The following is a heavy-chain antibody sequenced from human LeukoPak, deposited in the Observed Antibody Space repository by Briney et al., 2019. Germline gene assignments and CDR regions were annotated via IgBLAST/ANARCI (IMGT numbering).Heavy chain of an antibody. D-gene: IGHD6-19*01. Sequence: PSETLSLTCTVSGGSISSGSYYWSWIRQPPGKGLEWIGSIYYSGSTNYNPSLKSRVTISVDTSKNQFSLKLSSVTAADTAVYYCAREYSSGWYKWFDPWGQGTLVTVSS. CDR2: IYYSGST. CDR1: GGSISSGSYY. CDR3: AREYSSGWYKWFDP. J-gene: IGHJ5*02. V-gene: IGHV4-39*07.